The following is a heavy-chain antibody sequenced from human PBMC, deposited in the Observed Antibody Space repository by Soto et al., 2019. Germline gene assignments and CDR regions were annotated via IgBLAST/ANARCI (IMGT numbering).Heavy chain of an antibody. CDR3: ARGRYGDY. D-gene: IGHD1-1*01. Sequence: QVHLVQSGAEVKKPGASVKVSCQAYGYAFTTYGITWVRQAPGQGLEWMGWISAHNGNTNYAQKLQGRVTVTRDTSTSTAYMELRSLRSDDTAVYNCARGRYGDYWGQGALVTVSS. CDR1: GYAFTTYG. J-gene: IGHJ4*02. CDR2: ISAHNGNT. V-gene: IGHV1-18*01.